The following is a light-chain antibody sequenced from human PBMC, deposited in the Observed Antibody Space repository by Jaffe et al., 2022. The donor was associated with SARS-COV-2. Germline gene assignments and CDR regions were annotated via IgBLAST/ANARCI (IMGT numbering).Light chain of an antibody. Sequence: EIVLTQSPGTLSLSPGERATLSCRASQSVSNYYLAWYQQKPGQAPRLLIYGASSRATGIPDRFSGSGSGTDFTLTISRLEPEDFAVYYCQQYGSSPALTFGGGTKVEIK. J-gene: IGKJ4*01. CDR1: QSVSNYY. V-gene: IGKV3-20*01. CDR2: GAS. CDR3: QQYGSSPALT.